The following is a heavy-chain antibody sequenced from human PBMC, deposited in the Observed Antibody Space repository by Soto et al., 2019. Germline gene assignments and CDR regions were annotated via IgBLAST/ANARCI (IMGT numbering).Heavy chain of an antibody. D-gene: IGHD4-17*01. Sequence: VQLVESGGGLIQPGRSLRLSCAASGFTFSSYAMHWVRQAPGKGLEWVAVISYDGSNKYYADSVKGRFTISRDNSKNTLYLQMNSLRAEDTAVYYCARDRDYGDYDRRGEVYGYYYYGMDVWGQGTTVTVSS. V-gene: IGHV3-30-3*01. CDR1: GFTFSSYA. CDR2: ISYDGSNK. J-gene: IGHJ6*02. CDR3: ARDRDYGDYDRRGEVYGYYYYGMDV.